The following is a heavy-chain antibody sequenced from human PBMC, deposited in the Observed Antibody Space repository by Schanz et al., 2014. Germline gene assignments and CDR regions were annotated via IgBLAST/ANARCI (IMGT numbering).Heavy chain of an antibody. D-gene: IGHD3-10*01. CDR3: ARAQGVIRLYYGVDV. J-gene: IGHJ6*02. Sequence: EVQLLESGGGLVQPGGSLRLSCAASGFTVSNSYIHWVRQAPGTGLEWVSTIYSSGSTYYADSVRGRFTISRDNSMNTVYLQMNSLRSDDAAVYYCARAQGVIRLYYGVDVWGQGTLVTVSS. CDR1: GFTVSNSY. CDR2: IYSSGST. V-gene: IGHV3-53*04.